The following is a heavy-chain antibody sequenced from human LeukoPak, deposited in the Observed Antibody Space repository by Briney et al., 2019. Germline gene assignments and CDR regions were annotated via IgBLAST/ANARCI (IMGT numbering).Heavy chain of an antibody. CDR3: ARDTYYDSSGSIG. CDR1: GYTFTSYD. D-gene: IGHD3-22*01. V-gene: IGHV1-8*01. CDR2: MNPNSGNT. J-gene: IGHJ4*02. Sequence: GASVKVSCKASGYTFTSYDINWVRQATGQGLEWMGWMNPNSGNTGYAQKLQGRVTMTRDTSISTAYMELSRLRSDDTAVYYCARDTYYDSSGSIGWGQGTLVTVSS.